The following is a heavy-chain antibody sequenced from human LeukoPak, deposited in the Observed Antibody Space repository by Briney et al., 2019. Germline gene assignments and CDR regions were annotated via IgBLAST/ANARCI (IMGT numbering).Heavy chain of an antibody. V-gene: IGHV3-9*01. CDR1: GFTFDDYA. CDR2: ISWNSGSI. Sequence: GRSLRLSCAASGFTFDDYAMHWVRHAPGKGLEWVSGISWNSGSIGYADSVKGRFTISRDNAKNSLYLQMNSLRAEDTALYYCAKLTYSSIVVRRDAFDIWGQGTMVTVSS. CDR3: AKLTYSSIVVRRDAFDI. J-gene: IGHJ3*02. D-gene: IGHD6-13*01.